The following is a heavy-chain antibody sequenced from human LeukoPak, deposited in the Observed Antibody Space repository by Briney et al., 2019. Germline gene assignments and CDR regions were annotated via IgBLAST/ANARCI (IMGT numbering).Heavy chain of an antibody. V-gene: IGHV4-59*08. CDR2: IYYSGST. J-gene: IGHJ5*02. Sequence: SETLSLTCTVSGGSITTYYWSWIRQPPGKGLEWIGYIYYSGSTNYNPSLKSRVTISVDTSKNQFSLKLSSVTAADTAVYYCARHISGRDWFDPWGQGTLVTVSS. CDR1: GGSITTYY. CDR3: ARHISGRDWFDP. D-gene: IGHD2-15*01.